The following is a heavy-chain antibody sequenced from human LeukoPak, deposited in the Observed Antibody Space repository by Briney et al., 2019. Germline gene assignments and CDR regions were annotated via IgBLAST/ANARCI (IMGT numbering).Heavy chain of an antibody. J-gene: IGHJ4*02. CDR1: GGSISSYY. CDR3: ARTGVVATSYFFDY. D-gene: IGHD5-12*01. V-gene: IGHV4-59*01. CDR2: IYYSGST. Sequence: SETLSLTCTVSGGSISSYYWNWVRQPPGKGLEWIGYIYYSGSTNYNPSLKSRVTISVDTSKNQFSLKLTSVTAADTAVYYCARTGVVATSYFFDYWGQETLDTVSS.